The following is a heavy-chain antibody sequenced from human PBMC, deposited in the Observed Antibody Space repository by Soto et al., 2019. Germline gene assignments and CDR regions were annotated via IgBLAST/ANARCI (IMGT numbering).Heavy chain of an antibody. D-gene: IGHD3-3*02. CDR3: ARESGIDPIFDI. V-gene: IGHV3-7*01. CDR1: GFTFSTYW. J-gene: IGHJ3*02. Sequence: EVHLAESGGGLVQPGGSLRVSCAASGFTFSTYWMSWVRQAPGKGLEWVANIKADGSETYYVDSVKGRFTISRDNARNSLHLQMNSLRSEDTAIYYCARESGIDPIFDIWGQGTRVTVS. CDR2: IKADGSET.